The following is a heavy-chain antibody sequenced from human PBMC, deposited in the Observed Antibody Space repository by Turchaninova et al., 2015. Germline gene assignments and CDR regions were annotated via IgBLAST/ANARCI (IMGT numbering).Heavy chain of an antibody. CDR1: AFSLITTGVV. Sequence: QIPLKESGPPLVKPTQTLPLTCPFSAFSLITTGVVFGWIRQPPGKALECLTPIYWDDDKRYSPALKSRLTITKDTSKNQVVLTMTNMDPVDTATYYCAHSLIAAAGRCRWEYFQHWGQGTLVTVSS. CDR3: AHSLIAAAGRCRWEYFQH. V-gene: IGHV2-5*02. CDR2: IYWDDDK. J-gene: IGHJ1*01. D-gene: IGHD6-13*01.